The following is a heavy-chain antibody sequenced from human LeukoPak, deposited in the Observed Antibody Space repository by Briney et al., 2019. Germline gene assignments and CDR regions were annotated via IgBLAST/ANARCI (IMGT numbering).Heavy chain of an antibody. J-gene: IGHJ5*02. CDR2: ISAYNGNT. CDR1: GYTFTSYG. Sequence: ASVKVSCKASGYTFTSYGISWVRQAPGQGLEWMGWISAYNGNTNYAQKLQGRSTMTTDTSTSTAYMELRSLRSDDTAVYYCAKAATAGTDWFDPWGQGTLVTVSS. D-gene: IGHD6-13*01. CDR3: AKAATAGTDWFDP. V-gene: IGHV1-18*01.